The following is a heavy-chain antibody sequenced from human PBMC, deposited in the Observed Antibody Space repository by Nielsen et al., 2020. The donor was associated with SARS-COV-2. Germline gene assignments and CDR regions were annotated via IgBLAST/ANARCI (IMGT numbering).Heavy chain of an antibody. J-gene: IGHJ6*03. Sequence: SETLSLTCAVYGGSVSGYYWSWIRQPPGKGLEWIGEINHSGSTNYNPSLKSRVTISVDTSKNQFSLKLSSVTAADTAVYYCARGVVVPAASMDVWGKGTTVTVSS. CDR1: GGSVSGYY. CDR2: INHSGST. D-gene: IGHD2-2*01. CDR3: ARGVVVPAASMDV. V-gene: IGHV4-34*01.